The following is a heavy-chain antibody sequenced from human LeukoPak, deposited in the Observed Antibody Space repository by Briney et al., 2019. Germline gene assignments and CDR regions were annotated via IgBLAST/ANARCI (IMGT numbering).Heavy chain of an antibody. CDR1: GFTVSSNY. CDR2: IYSGGNT. D-gene: IGHD3-10*01. Sequence: PGGSLRLSCTASGFTVSSNYMSWVRQAPGKGLEWVSVIYSGGNTYYADSVRGRFTISRDNSKNPVFLQMNSLRAADTAVYYCASGTTLVQGVIFYYWGQGTLVTVSS. CDR3: ASGTTLVQGVIFYY. V-gene: IGHV3-53*01. J-gene: IGHJ4*02.